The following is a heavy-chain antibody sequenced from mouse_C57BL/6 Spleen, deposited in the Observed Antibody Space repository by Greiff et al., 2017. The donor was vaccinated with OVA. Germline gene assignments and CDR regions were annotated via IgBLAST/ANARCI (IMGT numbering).Heavy chain of an antibody. J-gene: IGHJ2*01. CDR3: TRRTGFDY. CDR1: GYTFTDYE. V-gene: IGHV1-15*01. D-gene: IGHD4-1*01. CDR2: IDPETGGT. Sequence: LVESGAELVRPGASVTLSCKASGYTFTDYEMHWVKQTPVHGLEWIGAIDPETGGTAYNQKFKGKAILTVDKSSSTAYMELRSLTSEDSAVYYCTRRTGFDYWGQGTTLTVSS.